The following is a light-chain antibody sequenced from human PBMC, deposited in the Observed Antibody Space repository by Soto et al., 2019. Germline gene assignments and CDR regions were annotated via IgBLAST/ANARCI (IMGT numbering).Light chain of an antibody. CDR3: QAWDSSTALYG. CDR1: KLGDKY. CDR2: QDT. V-gene: IGLV3-1*01. Sequence: SYELTQPPSVSVSPGQTASITCSGDKLGDKYVCWYQQKPGQPPVLIIYQDTKRSSGIPARFSGSNSGNTATLTISGTQATDEADYYCQAWDSSTALYGFGTGTKLTVL. J-gene: IGLJ1*01.